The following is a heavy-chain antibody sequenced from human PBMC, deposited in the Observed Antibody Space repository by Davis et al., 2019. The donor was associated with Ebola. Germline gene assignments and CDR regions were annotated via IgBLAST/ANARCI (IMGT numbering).Heavy chain of an antibody. J-gene: IGHJ3*02. CDR2: IYSGGST. Sequence: GESLKISCAASGFTVSSNYMSWVRQAPWKGLEWVSVIYSGGSTYYADSVKGRFTISRDNSKNTLYLQMNSLRAEDTAVYYCAKVRGQLPTHDAFDIWGQGTMVTVSS. V-gene: IGHV3-53*01. CDR1: GFTVSSNY. D-gene: IGHD2-2*01. CDR3: AKVRGQLPTHDAFDI.